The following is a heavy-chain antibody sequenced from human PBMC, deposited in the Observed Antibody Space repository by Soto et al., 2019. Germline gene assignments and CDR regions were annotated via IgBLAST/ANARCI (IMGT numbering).Heavy chain of an antibody. D-gene: IGHD1-26*01. CDR1: GFVFSSHA. CDR2: ISYNGNNK. J-gene: IGHJ6*02. V-gene: IGHV3-30*14. CDR3: AREMGATADYGLDV. Sequence: QVQLVESGGGVVQPGRSLRLACAASGFVFSSHALHWVRQAPGKGLEWVAVISYNGNNKYQADSLRGRFTISRDNSQTTLYRQMNSLRAEGTAVYYCAREMGATADYGLDVWGQGTTVTVSS.